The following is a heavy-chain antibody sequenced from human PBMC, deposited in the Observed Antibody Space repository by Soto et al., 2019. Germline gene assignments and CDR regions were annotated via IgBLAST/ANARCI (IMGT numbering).Heavy chain of an antibody. CDR2: IYWDDDK. J-gene: IGHJ5*02. CDR1: GFSLSSSGMG. D-gene: IGHD6-6*01. V-gene: IGHV2-5*02. Sequence: SGPTLVNPTHTITMTCTFSGFSLSSSGMGVGWFRQPPGGALEWLALIYWDDDKLYRPSLRSRLTITKDTSKNQVVLTMTNMHHVDRATYFCAHRYGSSDVWFVPWCQRTLVTVSS. CDR3: AHRYGSSDVWFVP.